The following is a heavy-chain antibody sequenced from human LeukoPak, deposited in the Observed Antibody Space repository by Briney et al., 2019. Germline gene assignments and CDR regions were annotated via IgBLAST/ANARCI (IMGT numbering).Heavy chain of an antibody. J-gene: IGHJ4*02. CDR3: AREMYGFDY. Sequence: ASVKVSCKASGYTFTSYDINWVRQAPGQGLEWMGWINPNSGGTNYAQKFQGRVTMTRDTSISTAYMELSRLRSDDTAVYYCAREMYGFDYWGQGTLVTVSS. D-gene: IGHD2-8*01. CDR2: INPNSGGT. CDR1: GYTFTSYD. V-gene: IGHV1-2*02.